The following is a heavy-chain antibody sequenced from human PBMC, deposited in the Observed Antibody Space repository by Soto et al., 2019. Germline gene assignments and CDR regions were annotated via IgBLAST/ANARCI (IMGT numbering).Heavy chain of an antibody. Sequence: EVQLLESGGGLVQPGGSLRLSCAASGFTFSSYAMSWVRQAPGKGLEWVSAISGSGGSTYYADSVKGRFTISRDNSKNTLYLQMNSLRAEDTAVYYCAKDVVTVVIYPVRDYFDYWGQGTLVTVSS. V-gene: IGHV3-23*01. CDR2: ISGSGGST. CDR1: GFTFSSYA. J-gene: IGHJ4*02. CDR3: AKDVVTVVIYPVRDYFDY. D-gene: IGHD3-10*01.